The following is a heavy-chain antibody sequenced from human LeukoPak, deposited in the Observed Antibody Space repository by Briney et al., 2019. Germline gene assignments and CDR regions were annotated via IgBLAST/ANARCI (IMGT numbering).Heavy chain of an antibody. CDR2: FDPEDGET. Sequence: ASVKVSCKVSGYTLTELSMHWVRQAPGKGLEWMGGFDPEDGETIYAQKFQGRVTVTEDTSTDTAYMELSSLRSEDTAVYYCATDRGAEHAFDIWGQGTMVTVSS. D-gene: IGHD3-10*01. J-gene: IGHJ3*02. V-gene: IGHV1-24*01. CDR3: ATDRGAEHAFDI. CDR1: GYTLTELS.